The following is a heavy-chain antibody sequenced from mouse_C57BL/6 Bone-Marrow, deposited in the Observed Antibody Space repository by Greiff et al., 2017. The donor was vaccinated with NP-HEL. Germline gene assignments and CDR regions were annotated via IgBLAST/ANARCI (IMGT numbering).Heavy chain of an antibody. CDR1: GYTFTSYT. J-gene: IGHJ2*01. CDR3: ARLGVVASDY. V-gene: IGHV1-4*01. Sequence: VKLQESGAELARPGASVKMSCKASGYTFTSYTMHWLKQRPGQGLEWIGYINPSSGYTKYNQKFKDKATLTADKSSSTAYMQLSSMTSEGSAVYYCARLGVVASDYWGQGTTLTVSS. CDR2: INPSSGYT. D-gene: IGHD1-1*01.